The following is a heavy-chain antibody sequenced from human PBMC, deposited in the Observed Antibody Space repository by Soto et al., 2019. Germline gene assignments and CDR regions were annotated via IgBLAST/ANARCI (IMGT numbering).Heavy chain of an antibody. CDR3: VRSKYYYNNSGDS. D-gene: IGHD3-22*01. V-gene: IGHV5-51*01. Sequence: PGESLKISCKGSGYSFTSYWISWVRQMPGKGLEWMGIIYPGDSDTRYNPSFQGQVTISADKSISTAYLQWSSLKSSDTAIYYCVRSKYYYNNSGDSWGQGTQVTVSS. CDR1: GYSFTSYW. CDR2: IYPGDSDT. J-gene: IGHJ4*02.